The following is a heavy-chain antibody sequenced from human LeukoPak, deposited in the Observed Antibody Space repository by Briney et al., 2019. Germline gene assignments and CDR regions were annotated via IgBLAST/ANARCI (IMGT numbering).Heavy chain of an antibody. CDR1: GGSISSGGYS. J-gene: IGHJ3*02. D-gene: IGHD3-3*01. CDR3: ARGGCDFWSVGCAFDI. Sequence: SETLSLTCAVSGGSISSGGYSWSWIRQPPGKGLEWIGDIYHSGSTYYNPSLKSRVTISVDRSKNQFSLKLSSVTAADTAVYYCARGGCDFWSVGCAFDIWGQGTMVTVSS. V-gene: IGHV4-30-2*01. CDR2: IYHSGST.